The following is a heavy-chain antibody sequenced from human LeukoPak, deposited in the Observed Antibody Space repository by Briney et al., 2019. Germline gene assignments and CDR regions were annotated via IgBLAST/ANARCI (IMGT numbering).Heavy chain of an antibody. CDR1: GFTFGDYA. Sequence: GGSLRLSCTASGFTFGDYAMSWFRQAPGKGLEWVSAISGSGGSTYYADSVKGRFTISRDNSKNTLYLQMNSLRAEDTAVYYCAKDKGMTTVTTVFDYWGQGTLVTVSS. D-gene: IGHD4-17*01. V-gene: IGHV3-23*01. CDR2: ISGSGGST. CDR3: AKDKGMTTVTTVFDY. J-gene: IGHJ4*02.